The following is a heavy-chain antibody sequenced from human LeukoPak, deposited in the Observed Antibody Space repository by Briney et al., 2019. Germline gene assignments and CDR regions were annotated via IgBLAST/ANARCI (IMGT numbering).Heavy chain of an antibody. V-gene: IGHV3-53*01. CDR3: ARVSGWYKAVDY. J-gene: IGHJ4*02. Sequence: GGSLRLSCAASGFTVSSNYMSWVRQAPGRGLEWVSVIYSGGSTYYADSVKGRFTISRDNSKNTLYLQMNSLRAEDTAVDYCARVSGWYKAVDYWGQGTLVTVSS. CDR1: GFTVSSNY. D-gene: IGHD6-19*01. CDR2: IYSGGST.